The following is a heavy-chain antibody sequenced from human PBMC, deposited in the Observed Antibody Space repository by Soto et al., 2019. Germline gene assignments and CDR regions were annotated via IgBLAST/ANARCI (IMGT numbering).Heavy chain of an antibody. J-gene: IGHJ4*02. Sequence: EVQLVESGGGLVQPGGSLRLSCAVSGFTFSSYWMHWVRQGSGKGLVWVSRINSDGSSISYADSVKGRFTISRDNAKNSLYLQMNSLRAEDTAVYDWASGGEWSGGSCYDYWGEGTLVTVSS. CDR2: INSDGSSI. D-gene: IGHD2-15*01. V-gene: IGHV3-74*01. CDR1: GFTFSSYW. CDR3: ASGGEWSGGSCYDY.